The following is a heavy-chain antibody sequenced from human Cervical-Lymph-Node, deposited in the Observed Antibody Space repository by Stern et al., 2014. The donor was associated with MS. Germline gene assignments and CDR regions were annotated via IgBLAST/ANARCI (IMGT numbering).Heavy chain of an antibody. D-gene: IGHD2/OR15-2a*01. CDR3: TRARSSYDSTTQFDY. Sequence: QVQLVQSGAEVRKPGSSVKVSCKASGGTFKSYAINWVRQAPGQGLEWMGGIIPLFGTANYAQKFQGRVTITADESTSTAYMELSSLRSEDTAVYYCTRARSSYDSTTQFDYWGQGTLVTVSS. CDR1: GGTFKSYA. J-gene: IGHJ4*02. V-gene: IGHV1-69*01. CDR2: IIPLFGTA.